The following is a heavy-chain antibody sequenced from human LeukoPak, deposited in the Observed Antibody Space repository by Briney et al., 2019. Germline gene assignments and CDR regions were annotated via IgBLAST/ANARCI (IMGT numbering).Heavy chain of an antibody. D-gene: IGHD5-18*01. J-gene: IGHJ4*02. V-gene: IGHV3-21*01. CDR3: ARDLRRQLWSRVDDY. Sequence: PGGPLRLSCAASGFTFSSYSMNWVRQAPGKGLEWVSSISSSSSYIYYADSVKGRFTISRDNAKNSLYLQMNSLRAEDTAVYYCARDLRRQLWSRVDDYWGQGTLVTVSS. CDR2: ISSSSSYI. CDR1: GFTFSSYS.